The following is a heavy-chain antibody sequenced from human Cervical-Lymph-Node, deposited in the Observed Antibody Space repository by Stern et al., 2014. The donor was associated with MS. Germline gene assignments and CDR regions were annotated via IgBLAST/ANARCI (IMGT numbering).Heavy chain of an antibody. CDR2: IDWDDDK. CDR1: GISLSNSGMS. Sequence: QVTLRESGPALVKPTQTLTLTCTFSGISLSNSGMSVSWIRQPPGKALEWLALIDWDDDKYYRTSLKTRLTISKDTSKNQVVLTMTNMDPVDTATYYCARGPRPYYFDYWGQGTLVTVSS. V-gene: IGHV2-70*01. J-gene: IGHJ4*02. CDR3: ARGPRPYYFDY.